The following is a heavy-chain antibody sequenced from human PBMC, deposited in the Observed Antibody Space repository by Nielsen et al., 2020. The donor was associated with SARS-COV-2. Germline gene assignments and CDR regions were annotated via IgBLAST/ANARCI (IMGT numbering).Heavy chain of an antibody. CDR1: GFTFSNYG. D-gene: IGHD3-16*01. V-gene: IGHV3-30*18. CDR3: AKEHLVDRALIMYYFDS. CDR2: ISDDGRNK. Sequence: GGSLRLSSAASGFTFSNYGMHWVRQAPGKGLEWVAVISDDGRNKYYADSVKGRFTISRDNPKNTLYLQMNSLRAEDTAVYFCAKEHLVDRALIMYYFDSWGQGTLVTVSS. J-gene: IGHJ4*02.